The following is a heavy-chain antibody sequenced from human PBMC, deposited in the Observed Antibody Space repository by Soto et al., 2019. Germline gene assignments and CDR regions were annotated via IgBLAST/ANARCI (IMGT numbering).Heavy chain of an antibody. CDR2: IWYDGSNK. J-gene: IGHJ4*02. D-gene: IGHD2-2*01. CDR3: ARGSSVLGYFDY. V-gene: IGHV3-33*01. CDR1: GFTFSSYG. Sequence: QVQLVESGGGVVQPGRSLRLSCAASGFTFSSYGMHWVRQAPGKGLEWVAVIWYDGSNKYYADSVKGRFSISRDNSNNTLYLQMNSVRAENAAVYYCARGSSVLGYFDYWGQGTLVTVSS.